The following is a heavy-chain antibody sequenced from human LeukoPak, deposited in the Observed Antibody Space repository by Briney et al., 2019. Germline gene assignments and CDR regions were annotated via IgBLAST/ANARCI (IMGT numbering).Heavy chain of an antibody. D-gene: IGHD6-6*01. CDR3: ARDFPHIAARPSWFDP. Sequence: GASVKVSCKASGYTFTGYYMHWVRQAPGQGLEWMGWINPNSGGTNYAQKFQGRVTMTRDTSISTAYMELSRLRSDDTAVYYCARDFPHIAARPSWFDPWGQGTLVTVSS. J-gene: IGHJ5*02. V-gene: IGHV1-2*02. CDR1: GYTFTGYY. CDR2: INPNSGGT.